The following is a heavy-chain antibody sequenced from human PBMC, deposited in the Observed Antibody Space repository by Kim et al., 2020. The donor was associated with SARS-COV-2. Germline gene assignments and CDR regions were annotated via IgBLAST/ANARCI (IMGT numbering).Heavy chain of an antibody. J-gene: IGHJ4*02. Sequence: YNPSLKSRVTISLDTSENQFSLNVTSVTAADTAVYYCARQSGSRWSGYFDFWGQGSLVTVSS. D-gene: IGHD6-13*01. V-gene: IGHV4-59*08. CDR3: ARQSGSRWSGYFDF.